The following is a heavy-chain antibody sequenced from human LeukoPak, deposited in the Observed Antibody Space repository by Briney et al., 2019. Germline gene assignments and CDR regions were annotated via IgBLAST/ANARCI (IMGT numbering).Heavy chain of an antibody. CDR1: GGSISSGSYY. CDR2: IYTSGST. CDR3: ASHDSSGYMPWIDY. D-gene: IGHD3-22*01. V-gene: IGHV4-61*02. Sequence: PSQTLSLTCTVSGGSISSGSYYWSWIRQPAGKGLEWIGRIYTSGSTNYNPSLKSRVTISVDTSKNQFSLKLSSVTAADTAVCYCASHDSSGYMPWIDYWGQGTLVTVSS. J-gene: IGHJ4*02.